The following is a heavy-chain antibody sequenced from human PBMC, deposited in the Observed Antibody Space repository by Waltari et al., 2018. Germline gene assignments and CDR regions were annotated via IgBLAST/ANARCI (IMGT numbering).Heavy chain of an antibody. CDR1: GLTFSIFA. CDR3: AKDHGVAY. Sequence: QLLESGGGLVQPGGSLRLSCSDSGLTFSIFAMSWVRQAPGKGLELVSGISNSGADTYYADSVKGRFTISRDNSKKTLYLQMNSLRVEDTAVYYCAKDHGVAYWGRGTLVTVSA. V-gene: IGHV3-23*01. D-gene: IGHD3-16*01. J-gene: IGHJ4*02. CDR2: ISNSGADT.